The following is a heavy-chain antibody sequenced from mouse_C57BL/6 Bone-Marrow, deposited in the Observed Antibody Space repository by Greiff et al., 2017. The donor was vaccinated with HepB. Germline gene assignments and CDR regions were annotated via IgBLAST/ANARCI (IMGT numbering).Heavy chain of an antibody. D-gene: IGHD1-1*01. J-gene: IGHJ1*03. CDR2: IWTGGGT. CDR1: GFSLTSYA. V-gene: IGHV2-9-1*01. CDR3: ARKTTVVARNWYFDV. Sequence: VMLVESGPGLVAPSQSLSITCTVSGFSLTSYAISWVRQPPGKGLEWLGVIWTGGGTNYNSALKSRLSISKDNSKSQVFLKMNSLQTDDTARYYCARKTTVVARNWYFDVWGTGTTVTVSS.